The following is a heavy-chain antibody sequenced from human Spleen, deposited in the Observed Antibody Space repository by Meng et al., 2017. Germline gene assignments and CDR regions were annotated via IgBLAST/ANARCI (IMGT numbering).Heavy chain of an antibody. CDR1: GDSISSRDW. CDR3: VRNEGYSFGA. V-gene: IGHV4-4*02. D-gene: IGHD2-21*01. CDR2: ISQGSGRT. J-gene: IGHJ5*02. Sequence: QVQLQESGPGLVKPSGPRSLTCAVSGDSISSRDWWSWVRQPPGKGLEWIGEISQGSGRTNYNPSLKSRVTISLDKSKNQFSLNVNSVTAADTAVYYCVRNEGYSFGAWGQGTLVTVSS.